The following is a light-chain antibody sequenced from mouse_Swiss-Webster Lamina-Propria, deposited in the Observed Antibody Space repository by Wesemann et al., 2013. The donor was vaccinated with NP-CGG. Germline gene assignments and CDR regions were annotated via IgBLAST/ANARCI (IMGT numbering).Light chain of an antibody. CDR3: QNGHSFPRT. CDR1: QSISNY. Sequence: VLTQSPATLSVTPGDRVTLSCRASQSISNYLHWYQQKSHESPRLLIKYASQSISGIPSRFSGSGSGTDFTLSINSVETEDVGVYYCQNGHSFPRTFGGGTKLEIK. V-gene: IGKV5-45*01. CDR2: YAS. J-gene: IGKJ1*01.